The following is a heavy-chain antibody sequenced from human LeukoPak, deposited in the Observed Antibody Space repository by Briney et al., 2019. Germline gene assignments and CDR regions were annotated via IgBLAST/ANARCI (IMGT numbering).Heavy chain of an antibody. D-gene: IGHD2-15*01. CDR3: ARRRICWSERTSPYCSGDCYDY. J-gene: IGHJ4*02. CDR1: GFTFSSYS. CDR2: ISSSSSYI. V-gene: IGHV3-21*01. Sequence: GGSLRLSCAASGFTFSSYSMNWVRQAPGEGLEWVSSISSSSSYIYYADSVKGRFTISRDNAKNSLYLQMNSLRAEDTAVYYCARRRICWSERTSPYCSGDCYDYWGQGTLVTVSS.